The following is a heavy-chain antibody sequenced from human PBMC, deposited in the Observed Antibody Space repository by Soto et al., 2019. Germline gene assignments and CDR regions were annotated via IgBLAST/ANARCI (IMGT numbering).Heavy chain of an antibody. CDR2: IYYSGST. CDR1: GGSISSYY. CDR3: ARWNYHYGMDV. Sequence: PETLSLTCTVSGGSISSYYWSWIRQPPGKGLEWIGYIYYSGSTNYNPSLKSRVTISVDTSKNQFSLKLSSVTAADTAVYYCARWNYHYGMDVWGQGTTVTVS. J-gene: IGHJ6*02. D-gene: IGHD5-12*01. V-gene: IGHV4-59*01.